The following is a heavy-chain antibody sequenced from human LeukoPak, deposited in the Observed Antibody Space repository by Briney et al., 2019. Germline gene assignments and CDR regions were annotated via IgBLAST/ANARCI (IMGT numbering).Heavy chain of an antibody. V-gene: IGHV3-48*03. CDR1: GFTFSSYE. D-gene: IGHD6-19*01. CDR2: ISSSGTTI. Sequence: TGGSLRLSCAASGFTFSSYEMNWVRQAPGKGLEWVSYISSSGTTIYYADSVQGRFTISRDNAKNSLYLQMNSLRAEDTAVYYCARGGYSSGWYYHAFDIWGQGTMVTVSS. CDR3: ARGGYSSGWYYHAFDI. J-gene: IGHJ3*02.